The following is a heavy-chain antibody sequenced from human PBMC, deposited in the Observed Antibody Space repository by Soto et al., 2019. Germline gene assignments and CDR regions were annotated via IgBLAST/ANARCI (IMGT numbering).Heavy chain of an antibody. CDR1: GFTFSSYG. J-gene: IGHJ6*02. D-gene: IGHD2-2*01. CDR3: AKGLRIVVVPAAIPVHYYGMDV. CDR2: ISYDGSNK. Sequence: PGGSLRLSCAASGFTFSSYGMHWVRQAPGKGLEWVAVISYDGSNKYYADSVKGRFTISRDNSKNTLYLQMNSLRAEDTAVYYCAKGLRIVVVPAAIPVHYYGMDVWGQGTTVTVSS. V-gene: IGHV3-30*18.